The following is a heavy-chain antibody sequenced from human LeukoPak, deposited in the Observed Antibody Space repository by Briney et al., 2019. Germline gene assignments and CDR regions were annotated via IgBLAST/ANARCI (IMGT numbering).Heavy chain of an antibody. Sequence: SETLSLTCTVSGGSISSYYWSWIRQPPGKGLEWIGYIYYSGSTNYNPSLKSRVTISVDTSKNQFSLKLSSVTAADRAVYYCARHDSSGWYGGGPYFDYWGQGTLVTVSS. J-gene: IGHJ4*02. CDR2: IYYSGST. CDR3: ARHDSSGWYGGGPYFDY. D-gene: IGHD6-19*01. CDR1: GGSISSYY. V-gene: IGHV4-59*08.